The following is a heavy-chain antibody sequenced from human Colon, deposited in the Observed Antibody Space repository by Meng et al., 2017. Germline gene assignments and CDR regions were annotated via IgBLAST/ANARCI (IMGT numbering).Heavy chain of an antibody. CDR1: GFIFRSSV. CDR2: ISGSGGSP. Sequence: GESLKISCTTSGFIFRSSVMTWVRQAPGKGLEWVSHISGSGGSPQYADSVKGRCTISSDNSKNTLYLQMNSLRDEDTAVYYCAKFGYSDSQYYGMEVWGQGTTVTVSS. J-gene: IGHJ6*02. CDR3: AKFGYSDSQYYGMEV. D-gene: IGHD2-2*03. V-gene: IGHV3-23*01.